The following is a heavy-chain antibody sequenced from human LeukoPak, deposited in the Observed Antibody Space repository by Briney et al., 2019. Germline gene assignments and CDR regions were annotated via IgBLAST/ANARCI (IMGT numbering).Heavy chain of an antibody. V-gene: IGHV3-33*01. CDR3: ASGTYYYDSSGYLDY. CDR1: GFTFSSYG. CDR2: IWYDGSNK. D-gene: IGHD3-22*01. J-gene: IGHJ4*02. Sequence: PGRSLRLSCAASGFTFSSYGMHWVRQAPGKGLEWVAVIWYDGSNKYYADSVKGRFTISRDNSENTLYLQMNSLRAEDTAVYYCASGTYYYDSSGYLDYWGQGTLVTVSS.